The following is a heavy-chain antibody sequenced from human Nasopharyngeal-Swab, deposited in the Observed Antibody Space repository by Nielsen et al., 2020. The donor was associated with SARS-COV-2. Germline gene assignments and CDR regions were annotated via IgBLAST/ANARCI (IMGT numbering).Heavy chain of an antibody. CDR1: GFTFSSYG. V-gene: IGHV3-30*18. CDR3: AKDSDTVDTAVFDY. J-gene: IGHJ4*02. Sequence: GESLKISCAASGFTFSSYGMHWVRQAPGKGLEWAAVISYDGSNKYYADSVKGRFTISRDNSKNTLYPQMNSLRAEDTAVYYCAKDSDTVDTAVFDYWGQGTLVTVSS. CDR2: ISYDGSNK. D-gene: IGHD5-18*01.